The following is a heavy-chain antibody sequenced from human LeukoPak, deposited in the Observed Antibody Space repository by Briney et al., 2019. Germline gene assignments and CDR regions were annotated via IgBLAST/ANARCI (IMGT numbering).Heavy chain of an antibody. D-gene: IGHD3-22*01. CDR3: ATGSYYDSSGYYPYFDY. Sequence: ASVEVSCKVSGYTLTELSMHWVRQAPGKGLEWMGGFDPEDGETIYAQKFQGRVTMTEDTSTDTAYMELSSLRSEDTAVYYCATGSYYDSSGYYPYFDYWGQGTLVTVSS. J-gene: IGHJ4*02. CDR2: FDPEDGET. CDR1: GYTLTELS. V-gene: IGHV1-24*01.